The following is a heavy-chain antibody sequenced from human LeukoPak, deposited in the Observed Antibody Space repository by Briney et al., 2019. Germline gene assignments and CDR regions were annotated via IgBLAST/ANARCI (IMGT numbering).Heavy chain of an antibody. CDR1: GGSFSGYY. CDR2: INHSGST. V-gene: IGHV4-34*09. J-gene: IGHJ5*02. CDR3: ARERNYYGSGSYHNNFWFDP. D-gene: IGHD3-10*01. Sequence: TLSLTCAVYGGSFSGYYWSWIRQPPGKGLEWIGEINHSGSTNYNPSLKSRVTISVDTSKNQFSLKLSSVTAADTAVYYCARERNYYGSGSYHNNFWFDPWGQGTLVTVSS.